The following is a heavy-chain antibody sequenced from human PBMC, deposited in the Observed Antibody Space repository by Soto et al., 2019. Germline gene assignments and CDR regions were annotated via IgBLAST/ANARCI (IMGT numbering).Heavy chain of an antibody. CDR3: AREKAMVRGVIYYYYGMDV. D-gene: IGHD3-10*01. J-gene: IGHJ6*02. CDR1: GDSISNYY. CDR2: INHSGST. Sequence: SETLSLTCTVSGDSISNYYWSWIRQPPGKGLEWIGEINHSGSTNYNPSLKSRVTISVDTSKNQFSLKLSSVTAADTAVYYCAREKAMVRGVIYYYYGMDVWGQGTTVTVSS. V-gene: IGHV4-34*01.